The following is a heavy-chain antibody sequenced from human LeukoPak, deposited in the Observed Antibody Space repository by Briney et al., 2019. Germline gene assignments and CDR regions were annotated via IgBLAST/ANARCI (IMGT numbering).Heavy chain of an antibody. CDR3: ARHTSWYSAFDI. J-gene: IGHJ3*02. CDR2: IYFSGNT. D-gene: IGHD6-13*01. CDR1: GGSIGSSNYY. V-gene: IGHV4-39*01. Sequence: SETLSLTCTVSGGSIGSSNYYWGWIRQPPGKGLEWIGSIYFSGNTYYNPSLKSRVTKSVDTSKNHFSLKLSSVTAADTTVYYCARHTSWYSAFDIWGQGTMVTVSS.